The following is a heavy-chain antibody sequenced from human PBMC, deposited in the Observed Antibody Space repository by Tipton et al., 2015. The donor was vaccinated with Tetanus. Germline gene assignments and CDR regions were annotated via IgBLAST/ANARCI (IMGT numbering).Heavy chain of an antibody. D-gene: IGHD4-11*01. Sequence: GLVKPSQTLSLTCAISGDSVSSNTMAWNWIRQSPSRGLEWLGRTHYRSKWFNDYAVSLRGRITVNADTSRNQLSLQLNSVIPEDTAVYYCARDPGHSVDVWGQGTTVTVSS. J-gene: IGHJ6*02. CDR3: ARDPGHSVDV. V-gene: IGHV6-1*01. CDR1: GDSVSSNTMA. CDR2: THYRSKWFN.